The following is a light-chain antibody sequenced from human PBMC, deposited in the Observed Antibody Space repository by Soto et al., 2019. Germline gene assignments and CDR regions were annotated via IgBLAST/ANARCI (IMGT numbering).Light chain of an antibody. J-gene: IGKJ1*01. Sequence: EIVLTQSPGTLSLSPGERATLSCRASQIVSSSYLAWYQQKPGQHPRLLIYGASSRATGIPDRFSGSGSGTDFTLTISRLEPEDFAVYYCQQHGSSPWAFGQGTKVDI. CDR3: QQHGSSPWA. CDR2: GAS. V-gene: IGKV3-20*01. CDR1: QIVSSSY.